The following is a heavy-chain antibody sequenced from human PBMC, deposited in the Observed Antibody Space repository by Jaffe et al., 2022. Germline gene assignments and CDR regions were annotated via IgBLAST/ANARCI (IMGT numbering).Heavy chain of an antibody. CDR2: ISWNSGSI. J-gene: IGHJ1*01. D-gene: IGHD2-21*01. V-gene: IGHV3-9*01. Sequence: EVQLVESGGGLVQPGRSLRLSCAASGFTFDDYAMHWVRQAPGKGLEWVSGISWNSGSIGYADSVKGRFTISRDNAKNSLYLQMNSLRAEDTALYYCAKVYCGGDCYSGFLGYFQHWGQGTLVTVSS. CDR3: AKVYCGGDCYSGFLGYFQH. CDR1: GFTFDDYA.